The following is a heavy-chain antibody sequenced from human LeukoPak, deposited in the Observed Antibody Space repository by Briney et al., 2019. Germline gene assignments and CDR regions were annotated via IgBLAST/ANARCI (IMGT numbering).Heavy chain of an antibody. V-gene: IGHV3-7*01. CDR2: IKQDGSEK. D-gene: IGHD6-6*01. J-gene: IGHJ5*02. CDR1: GFMFSSYW. CDR3: ARGWQSYSSSSNWFDP. Sequence: GGSLRLSCAASGFMFSSYWMSWVRQAPGKGLEWVANIKQDGSEKYYVDSVKGRFTISRDNAKNSLYLQMNSLRAEDTAVYYCARGWQSYSSSSNWFDPWGQGTLVTVSS.